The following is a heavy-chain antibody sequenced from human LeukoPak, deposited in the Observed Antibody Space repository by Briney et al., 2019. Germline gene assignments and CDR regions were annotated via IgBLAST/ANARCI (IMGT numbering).Heavy chain of an antibody. Sequence: SETLSLTCAVSGASISSSNWWSWVRQPSGKGLEWVGEIYYSGRTNYNPSLKSRVTISVDKSKNQFSLKLRSVTAADTAVYYCARGGGDYGDYDLPDWGQGTLVTVSS. CDR3: ARGGGDYGDYDLPD. V-gene: IGHV4-4*02. D-gene: IGHD4-17*01. J-gene: IGHJ4*02. CDR1: GASISSSNW. CDR2: IYYSGRT.